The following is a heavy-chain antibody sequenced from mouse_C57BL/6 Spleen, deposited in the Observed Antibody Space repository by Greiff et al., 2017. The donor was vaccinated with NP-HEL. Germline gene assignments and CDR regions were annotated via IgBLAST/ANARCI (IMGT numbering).Heavy chain of an antibody. CDR2: ISDGGSYT. CDR3: ARAPSDGTIVTTSYYFDY. V-gene: IGHV5-4*03. Sequence: DVKLVESGGGLVKPGGSLKLSCAASGFTFSSYALSWVRQTPEKRLEWVATISDGGSYTYYPDNVKCRFPISRDTAKNNLYLQMSQLKAENTALYYCARAPSDGTIVTTSYYFDYWGQGTTLTVSS. J-gene: IGHJ2*01. CDR1: GFTFSSYA. D-gene: IGHD2-5*01.